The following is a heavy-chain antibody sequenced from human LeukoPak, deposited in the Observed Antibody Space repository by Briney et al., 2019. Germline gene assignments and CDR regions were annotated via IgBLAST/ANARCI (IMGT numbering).Heavy chain of an antibody. CDR2: ISSSSSYI. V-gene: IGHV3-21*01. CDR3: ARLGCSRGSCYDY. D-gene: IGHD2-15*01. CDR1: GFTFSSYS. Sequence: GGSLRLSCAASGFTFSSYSMNWVRQAPGKGLEWVSSISSSSSYIYYADSVKGRFTISRDNAKNSLYLQMNSLRAEDTAVYYCARLGCSRGSCYDYWGQGTLVTVSS. J-gene: IGHJ4*02.